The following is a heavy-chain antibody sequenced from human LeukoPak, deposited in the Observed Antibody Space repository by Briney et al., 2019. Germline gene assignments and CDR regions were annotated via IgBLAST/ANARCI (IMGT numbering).Heavy chain of an antibody. Sequence: PSETRSLTCTVSGGSISSYYWSWIRQPPGKGLEWIGYIYYSGSTNYNPSLKSRVTISVDTSKNQFSLKLSSVTAADTAVYYCARAKYSFFDYWGQGTLVTVSS. D-gene: IGHD2/OR15-2a*01. J-gene: IGHJ4*02. V-gene: IGHV4-59*01. CDR2: IYYSGST. CDR1: GGSISSYY. CDR3: ARAKYSFFDY.